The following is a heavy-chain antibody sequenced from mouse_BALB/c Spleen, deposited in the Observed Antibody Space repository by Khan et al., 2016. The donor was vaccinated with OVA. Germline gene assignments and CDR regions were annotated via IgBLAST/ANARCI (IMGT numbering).Heavy chain of an antibody. J-gene: IGHJ4*01. CDR3: AKGGWSEYYALDY. Sequence: QVQLKQSGPGLVAPSQSLSITCTVSGFSLTDYGVSWIRQPPGKGLEWLGVIWGGGSTYYNSALKSRLSISKDNSKSQVFLKMSSLQTDDTAMYYCAKGGWSEYYALDYWGQGTSVTVSS. CDR1: GFSLTDYG. CDR2: IWGGGST. V-gene: IGHV2-6-5*01.